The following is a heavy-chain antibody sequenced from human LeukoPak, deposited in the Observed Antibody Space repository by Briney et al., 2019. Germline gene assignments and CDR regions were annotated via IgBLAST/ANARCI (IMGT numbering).Heavy chain of an antibody. CDR3: ARHQRGYCSSTSCYATGWFDP. D-gene: IGHD2-2*01. J-gene: IGHJ5*02. CDR2: IYHSGST. V-gene: IGHV4-4*02. Sequence: SGTLSPTCAVSGGSISSSNWWSWVRQPPGKGLEWIGEIYHSGSTNYNPSLKSRVTISVDKSKNQFSLKLSSVSAADTAVYYCARHQRGYCSSTSCYATGWFDPWGQGTLVTVSS. CDR1: GGSISSSNW.